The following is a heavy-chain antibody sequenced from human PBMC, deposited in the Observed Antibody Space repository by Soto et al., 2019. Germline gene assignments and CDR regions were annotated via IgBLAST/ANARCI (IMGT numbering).Heavy chain of an antibody. CDR2: FYDSGTT. V-gene: IGHV4-59*01. Sequence: QLQLQESGPGLVKASETLSLTCTVSGGSISAYHWSWVRQSPGKGLEGIGYFYDSGTTDYNPALKSRVTISGDTSKNNFSLNLRSVTAADTAAYYCARGFGGLGPSFFGMDVWGQGTTVIVSS. D-gene: IGHD3-10*01. CDR1: GGSISAYH. J-gene: IGHJ6*02. CDR3: ARGFGGLGPSFFGMDV.